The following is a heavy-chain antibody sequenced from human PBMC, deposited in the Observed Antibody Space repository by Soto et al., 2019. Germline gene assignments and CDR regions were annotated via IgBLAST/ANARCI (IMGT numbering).Heavy chain of an antibody. J-gene: IGHJ4*02. CDR1: GATFSGYA. V-gene: IGHV1-69*18. D-gene: IGHD6-19*01. CDR2: IVPIFETL. Sequence: QVQLVQSGAEVKKPGSSVKVSCKASGATFSGYAINWVRQAPGQGLEWLGRIVPIFETLNYAERFQGRVAITADESTTTVYMELTNLTHEDTAVYYCVVMGNVAVSNPRSFDYWGQGTXVXXS. CDR3: VVMGNVAVSNPRSFDY.